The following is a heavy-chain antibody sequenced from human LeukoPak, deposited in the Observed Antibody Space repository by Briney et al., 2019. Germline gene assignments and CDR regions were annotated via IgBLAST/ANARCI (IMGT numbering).Heavy chain of an antibody. Sequence: ASVKVSCQASGYTFTGYYMHWVRQAPGQGLEWMGWINPNSGGTNYAQKFQGRVTMTRDTSISTAYMELSRLRSDDTAVYYCARVDAIVATTPDYWGQGTLVTVSS. CDR3: ARVDAIVATTPDY. CDR2: INPNSGGT. D-gene: IGHD5-12*01. CDR1: GYTFTGYY. V-gene: IGHV1-2*02. J-gene: IGHJ4*02.